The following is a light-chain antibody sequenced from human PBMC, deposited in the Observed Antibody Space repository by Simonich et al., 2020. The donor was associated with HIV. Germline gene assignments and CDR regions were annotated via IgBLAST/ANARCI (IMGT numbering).Light chain of an antibody. CDR1: QSVLYSSNNKNY. V-gene: IGKV4-1*01. CDR3: QQCHTHPHT. J-gene: IGKJ2*01. CDR2: WAS. Sequence: DIVVTQSPDSLAVCLGERATINCKSSQSVLYSSNNKNYLAWYQQKPGQPPKLLMYWASTRESGVPDRFSGSGSGTDFTLTISSLQAEDVAVYFCQQCHTHPHTFGQGTKVEIK.